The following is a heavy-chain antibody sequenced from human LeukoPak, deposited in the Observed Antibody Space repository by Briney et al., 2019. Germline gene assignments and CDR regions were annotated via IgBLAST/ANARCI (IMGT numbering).Heavy chain of an antibody. CDR1: GYTFTGYY. Sequence: ASVKVSCTASGYTFTGYYMHWVRQAPGQGLEWMGWINPNSGGTNYAQKLQGRVTMTTDASTSTAYMELRSLRSDDTAVYYCARLEVVVVTAEYYFDYWGQGTLVTVSS. CDR3: ARLEVVVVTAEYYFDY. CDR2: INPNSGGT. D-gene: IGHD2-21*02. J-gene: IGHJ4*02. V-gene: IGHV1-2*02.